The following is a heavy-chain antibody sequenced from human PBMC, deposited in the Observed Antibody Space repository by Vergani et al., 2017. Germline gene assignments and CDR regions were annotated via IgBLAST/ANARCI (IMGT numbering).Heavy chain of an antibody. CDR2: ISYDGSNK. V-gene: IGHV3-30*18. Sequence: QVQLVESGGRVAQSGRSLRLSCAVSGLILSSYGMHGVRQAPGKGLEWVAVISYDGSNKYYADSVKRRFTIAREISKNTLYLHMNSLRAEDTAVYYCAKDPSSPAVTSDYYYYYGIDVWGQGTTVTVSS. CDR3: AKDPSSPAVTSDYYYYYGIDV. J-gene: IGHJ6*02. CDR1: GLILSSYG. D-gene: IGHD4-11*01.